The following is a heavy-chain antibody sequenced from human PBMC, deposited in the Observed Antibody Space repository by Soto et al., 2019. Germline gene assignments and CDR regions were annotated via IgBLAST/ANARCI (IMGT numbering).Heavy chain of an antibody. CDR1: GFTFSSYA. CDR2: ISGSGGST. V-gene: IGHV3-23*01. D-gene: IGHD2-15*01. Sequence: GGSLRLSCAASGFTFSSYAMSWVRQAPGKGLEWVSAISGSGGSTYYADSVKGRFTISRDNSKNTLYLQMNSLRAEDTAVYYCANGGLGGYCSGGSCYSGWYDAFDIWGQGTMVTVSS. J-gene: IGHJ3*02. CDR3: ANGGLGGYCSGGSCYSGWYDAFDI.